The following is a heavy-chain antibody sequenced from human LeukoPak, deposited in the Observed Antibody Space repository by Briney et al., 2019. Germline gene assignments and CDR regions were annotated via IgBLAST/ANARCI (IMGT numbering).Heavy chain of an antibody. D-gene: IGHD3-22*01. Sequence: SQTLSLTCTVSGGSISSGSYCWSWIRQPAGKGLEWIGHIHTSGNTNYNPSLKSRVTISVDTSKNQFSLKLSSVTAADTAVYYCASGENDSSGYNYFDYWGQGTLVTVSS. CDR3: ASGENDSSGYNYFDY. J-gene: IGHJ4*02. CDR2: IHTSGNT. CDR1: GGSISSGSYC. V-gene: IGHV4-61*09.